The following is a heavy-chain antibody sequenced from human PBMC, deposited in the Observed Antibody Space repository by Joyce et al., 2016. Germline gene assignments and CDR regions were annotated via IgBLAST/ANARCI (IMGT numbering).Heavy chain of an antibody. CDR2: IVVCSGNT. D-gene: IGHD3-22*01. CDR3: AAAPDCYDDSGYYYSAFDI. Sequence: QMQLVQSGPEVKKPGTSVKVSCKASGFTFTSSAMQWVRQARGQRLEWIGWIVVCSGNTNYAQKCQERVTITRDMSTSTAYMELSSLRSEDTAVYYWAAAPDCYDDSGYYYSAFDIWGQGTMVTVSS. CDR1: GFTFTSSA. J-gene: IGHJ3*02. V-gene: IGHV1-58*02.